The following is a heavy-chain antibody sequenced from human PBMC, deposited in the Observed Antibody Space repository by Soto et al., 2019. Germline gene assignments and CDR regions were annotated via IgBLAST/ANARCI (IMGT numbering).Heavy chain of an antibody. Sequence: GGSLRLSCAASGFTFSSYAMSWVRQAPGKGLEWVSAISGSGGSTYYADSVKGRFTISRDNSKNTLYLQMNSLRAEDTAVYYCAKVGWDSSSWYYFDYWGQGTLVTVSS. J-gene: IGHJ4*02. D-gene: IGHD6-13*01. CDR2: ISGSGGST. CDR1: GFTFSSYA. CDR3: AKVGWDSSSWYYFDY. V-gene: IGHV3-23*01.